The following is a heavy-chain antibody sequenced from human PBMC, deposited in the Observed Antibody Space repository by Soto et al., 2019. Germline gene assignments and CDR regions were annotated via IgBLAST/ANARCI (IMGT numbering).Heavy chain of an antibody. J-gene: IGHJ4*02. CDR1: GGSISSYY. V-gene: IGHV4-59*01. Sequence: SETLSLTCTVSGGSISSYYWSWIRQPPGKGLEWIGYIYYSGSTNYNPSLKSRVTISVDTSKNQFSLTLSSVTAADTAVYYCARGGERVAMPSGYWGQGTLVTVSS. CDR3: ARGGERVAMPSGY. D-gene: IGHD2-2*01. CDR2: IYYSGST.